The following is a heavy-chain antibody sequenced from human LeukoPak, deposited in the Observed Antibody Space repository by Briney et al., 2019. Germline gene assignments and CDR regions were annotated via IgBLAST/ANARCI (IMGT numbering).Heavy chain of an antibody. CDR3: ARDNWGTPNGVDGFDV. CDR1: GYTFTGSY. D-gene: IGHD7-27*01. Sequence: ASVKVSCKASGYTFTGSYMHWVRQAPGQGLEWMGWVNPNSGGTNYAQKFQGRVAMTRDTSISTAYMELSSLRSDDTAVYYCARDNWGTPNGVDGFDVWGQGTLVTVSS. V-gene: IGHV1-2*02. J-gene: IGHJ3*01. CDR2: VNPNSGGT.